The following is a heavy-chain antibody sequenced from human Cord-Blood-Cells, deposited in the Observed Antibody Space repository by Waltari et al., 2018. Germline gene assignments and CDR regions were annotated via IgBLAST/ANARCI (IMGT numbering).Heavy chain of an antibody. CDR1: GFTFSSYS. Sequence: EVQLVESGGGLVKPGGSLRPSCAASGFTFSSYSMTWVRQAPGKGLEWVSASRSSSSYIYYADSGKGRFTISRDNAKNSLYLQMNSLRAEDTAVYYCARDRRGGWYFDLWGRGTLVTVSS. J-gene: IGHJ2*01. D-gene: IGHD3-10*01. V-gene: IGHV3-21*01. CDR3: ARDRRGGWYFDL. CDR2: SRSSSSYI.